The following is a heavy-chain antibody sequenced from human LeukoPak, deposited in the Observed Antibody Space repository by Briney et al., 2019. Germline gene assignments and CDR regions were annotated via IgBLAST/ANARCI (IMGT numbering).Heavy chain of an antibody. V-gene: IGHV3-30*18. CDR3: AKDDGVAVAGTGTFDP. Sequence: GGSLRLSCAASGFTFSSYGMHWVRQAPGKGLEWVAVISYGGSNKYYADSVKGRFTISRDNSKNTLYLQMNSLRAEDTAVYYCAKDDGVAVAGTGTFDPWGQGTLVTVSS. CDR1: GFTFSSYG. J-gene: IGHJ5*02. CDR2: ISYGGSNK. D-gene: IGHD6-19*01.